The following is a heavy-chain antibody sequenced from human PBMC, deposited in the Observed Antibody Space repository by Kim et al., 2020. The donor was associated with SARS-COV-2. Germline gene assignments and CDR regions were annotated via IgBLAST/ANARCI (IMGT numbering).Heavy chain of an antibody. CDR2: IKPDGSDT. V-gene: IGHV3-7*03. CDR3: ARPQFGSGKYNNPFDH. Sequence: GGSLRLSCAASGFSFNYYWMSWVRQAPGKGPEWLCHIKPDGSDTYYVDSVKGRFTVSRDNARNILYLQMNSLTAGDTAVYSCARPQFGSGKYNNPFDHWGQGTLVTVSS. CDR1: GFSFNYYW. D-gene: IGHD3-10*01. J-gene: IGHJ4*02.